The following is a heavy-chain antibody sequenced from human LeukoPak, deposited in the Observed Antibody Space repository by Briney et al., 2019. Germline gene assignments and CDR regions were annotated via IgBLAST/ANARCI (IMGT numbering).Heavy chain of an antibody. CDR1: GFTFSTYS. D-gene: IGHD3-16*01. CDR3: ARWGDRRGGAFDI. J-gene: IGHJ3*02. Sequence: GGSLRLSCAVSGFTFSTYSMNWVRQAPGKGLEWVSYISSSSSTIYYADSVKGRFTISRDNAKNSLYLQMNSLRAEDTALYYCARWGDRRGGAFDIWGQGTMVTVSS. CDR2: ISSSSSTI. V-gene: IGHV3-48*04.